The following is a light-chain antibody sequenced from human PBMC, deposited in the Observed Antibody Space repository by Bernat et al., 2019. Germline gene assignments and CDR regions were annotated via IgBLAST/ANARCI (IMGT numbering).Light chain of an antibody. CDR1: PGVASSF. CDR3: QQRTNWPPT. Sequence: IVLTQSPATLSLSPGERAALSCRAGPGVASSFLAWYQQKPGQAPRLLIYGASNRAAGIPDRFSGSGSGPEFTLTITRVEPEDFGTYYCQQRTNWPPTFGPGTKVDIK. J-gene: IGKJ3*01. CDR2: GAS. V-gene: IGKV3D-20*02.